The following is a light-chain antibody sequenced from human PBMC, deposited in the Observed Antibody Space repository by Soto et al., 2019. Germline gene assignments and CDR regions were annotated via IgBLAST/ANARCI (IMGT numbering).Light chain of an antibody. J-gene: IGLJ1*01. CDR3: CSYAGSYTYV. V-gene: IGLV2-11*01. Sequence: QSALTQPRSVSGSPGQSVPISCTGTSSDVGNYIYVSWYQQLPGNAPKLMIYDVTKRPSGVPDRFSGSKSGNTASLTISGLQAEDEADYYCCSYAGSYTYVFGTGTKATVL. CDR2: DVT. CDR1: SSDVGNYIY.